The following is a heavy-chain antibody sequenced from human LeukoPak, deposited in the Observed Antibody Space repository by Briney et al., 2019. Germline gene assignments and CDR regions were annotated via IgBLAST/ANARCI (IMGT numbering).Heavy chain of an antibody. CDR2: IYYSGST. CDR3: ARDHGEMSTYYYGSGSYYYAGFDP. D-gene: IGHD3-10*01. J-gene: IGHJ5*02. CDR1: GGSISSSSYY. Sequence: SETLSLTCTVSGGSISSSSYYWGWIRQPPGKGLEWIGSIYYSGSTYYNPSLKSRVTISVDTSKNQFSLKLSSVTAADTAVYYCARDHGEMSTYYYGSGSYYYAGFDPWGQGTLVTVSS. V-gene: IGHV4-39*07.